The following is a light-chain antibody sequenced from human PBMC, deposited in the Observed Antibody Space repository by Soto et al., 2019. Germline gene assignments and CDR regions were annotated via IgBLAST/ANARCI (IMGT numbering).Light chain of an antibody. J-gene: IGLJ1*01. CDR1: RSNSGSNT. Sequence: QSALTQPPSASGTAGQRGTISWSGSRSNSGSNTVNWYQQLPGPASKLLIHNTKQRPSGVPDRRSGTRSGPSASLAISGLQSEDEAEYYCAAWDGALNGYVFGSGTKVTV. CDR3: AAWDGALNGYV. CDR2: NTK. V-gene: IGLV1-44*01.